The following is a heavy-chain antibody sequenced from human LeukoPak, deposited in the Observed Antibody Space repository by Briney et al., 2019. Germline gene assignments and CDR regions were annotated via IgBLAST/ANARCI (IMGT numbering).Heavy chain of an antibody. D-gene: IGHD3-3*01. V-gene: IGHV3-74*01. J-gene: IGHJ4*02. CDR2: INSDGSST. Sequence: GGSLRLSCAASGFTFSGYWMHWVRQAPGKGLVWVSRINSDGSSTSYADSVKGRFTISRDNAKNTLYLQMNSLRAEDTAVYYCARVPYYDFWSGYWGPDYWGQGTLVTVSS. CDR3: ARVPYYDFWSGYWGPDY. CDR1: GFTFSGYW.